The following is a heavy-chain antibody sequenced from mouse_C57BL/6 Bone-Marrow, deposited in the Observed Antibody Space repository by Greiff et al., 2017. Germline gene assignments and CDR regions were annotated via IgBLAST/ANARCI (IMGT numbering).Heavy chain of an antibody. CDR2: IDPETGGT. CDR1: GYTFTDYE. Sequence: QVQLQQSGAELVRPGASVTLSCKASGYTFTDYEMHWVKQTPVHGLEWIGAIDPETGGTAYNQKFKGKAILTADKSSSTAYMQLRSLTSEDSAVYYCTREVLTNDYWGQGTTLTVSS. V-gene: IGHV1-15*01. J-gene: IGHJ2*01. D-gene: IGHD4-1*01. CDR3: TREVLTNDY.